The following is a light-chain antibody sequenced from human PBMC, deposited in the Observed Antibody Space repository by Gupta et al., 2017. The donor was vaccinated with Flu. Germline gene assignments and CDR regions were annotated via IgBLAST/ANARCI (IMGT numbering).Light chain of an antibody. CDR1: RLRNCY. Sequence: QTVRITCQGDRLRNCYASWYQQKPRQAPGLVIYDENIRPAGIPDQFSGSSSGVTASVTITEARAEDEAGYYCGPRDITDNHEEVFGGGTKLTVL. CDR2: DEN. V-gene: IGLV3-19*01. J-gene: IGLJ2*01. CDR3: GPRDITDNHEEV.